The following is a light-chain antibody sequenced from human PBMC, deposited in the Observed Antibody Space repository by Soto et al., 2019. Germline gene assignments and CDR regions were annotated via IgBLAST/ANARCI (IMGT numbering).Light chain of an antibody. Sequence: EIVMTQSPATLSVSPGERATLSCRASQSVSSNLAWYQQKPGQAPRLLIYGASTRATGIPARFSGSGSGTEFTLTISSLQSEEFAVYYGQQYNNWPWTFGQATKVEIK. CDR2: GAS. V-gene: IGKV3-15*01. CDR1: QSVSSN. CDR3: QQYNNWPWT. J-gene: IGKJ1*01.